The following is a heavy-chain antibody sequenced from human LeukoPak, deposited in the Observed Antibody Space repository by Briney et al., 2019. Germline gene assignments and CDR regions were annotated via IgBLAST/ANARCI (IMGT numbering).Heavy chain of an antibody. CDR2: IWYDGSNK. CDR1: GFTFSSYG. Sequence: PGGSLRLSCAASGFTFSSYGRHWVRQAPGKGLEWVEVIWYDGSNKYYADSVKGRFTISRDNSKNTLYLQMNSLRAEDTAVYYCARPPPYCGGDCYSFDYWGQGTLVTVSS. CDR3: ARPPPYCGGDCYSFDY. J-gene: IGHJ4*02. V-gene: IGHV3-33*01. D-gene: IGHD2-21*02.